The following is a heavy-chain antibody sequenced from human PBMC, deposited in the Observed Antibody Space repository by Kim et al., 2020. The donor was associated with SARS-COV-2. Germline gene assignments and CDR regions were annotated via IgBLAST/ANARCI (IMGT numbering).Heavy chain of an antibody. J-gene: IGHJ6*02. CDR1: GYNFNNYW. D-gene: IGHD1-26*01. V-gene: IGHV5-51*01. CDR2: IFPGDSNT. Sequence: GESLKIFCQGSGYNFNNYWIGWVRQMPGKGLEWMGLIFPGDSNTIYSPSFQGQVTISVDRSISTAYRQWSSLRATETAIYYCARQEGSRSRVYWYYGLDVWRQGTTLTVS. CDR3: ARQEGSRSRVYWYYGLDV.